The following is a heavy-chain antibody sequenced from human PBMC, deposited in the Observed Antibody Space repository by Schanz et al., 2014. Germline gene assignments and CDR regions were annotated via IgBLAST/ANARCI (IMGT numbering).Heavy chain of an antibody. V-gene: IGHV3-30*04. CDR3: TSMATIPRNWFDP. CDR1: GFTFSNFA. Sequence: QVQLVESGGGVVQPGRSLRLSCAASGFTFSNFAIHWVRQAPGKGLEWVAVISYDGSHKDYADSVKGRFTISRDNSKNTLYLQMNSLKSEDTAVYYRTSMATIPRNWFDPWGQGTLVTVSS. D-gene: IGHD2-2*02. J-gene: IGHJ5*02. CDR2: ISYDGSHK.